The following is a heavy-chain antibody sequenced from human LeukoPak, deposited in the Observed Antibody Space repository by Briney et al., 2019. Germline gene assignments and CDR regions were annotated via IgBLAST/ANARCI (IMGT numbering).Heavy chain of an antibody. V-gene: IGHV4-59*01. Sequence: SETLSLTCTVSGGSISSYYWSWIRQPPGKGLEWIGYVYYTGSTSYKPSLKSRLSISVDTSKSQFSLMLTSVTAADTATYYCARETSLAGFASGLGFNYWGQGILVTVSS. J-gene: IGHJ4*02. CDR3: ARETSLAGFASGLGFNY. D-gene: IGHD6-19*01. CDR2: VYYTGST. CDR1: GGSISSYY.